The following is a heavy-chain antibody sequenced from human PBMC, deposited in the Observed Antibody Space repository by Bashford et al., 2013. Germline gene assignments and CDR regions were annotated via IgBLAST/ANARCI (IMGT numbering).Heavy chain of an antibody. J-gene: IGHJ4*02. CDR3: AAYDYTNAPDRDF. Sequence: VRQAPGKGLECVAFISFDGGNKFYADSVEGRFTISRDNSKNTLYLQMNSLRPEDTALYFCAAYDYTNAPDRDFWGQGTLVTVSS. CDR2: ISFDGGNK. D-gene: IGHD4-11*01. V-gene: IGHV3-30-3*01.